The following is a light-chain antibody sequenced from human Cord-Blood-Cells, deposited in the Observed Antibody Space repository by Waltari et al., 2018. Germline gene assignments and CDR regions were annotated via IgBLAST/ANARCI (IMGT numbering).Light chain of an antibody. J-gene: IGKJ2*01. CDR3: QQSYSTPYT. CDR1: QSISSY. V-gene: IGKV1-39*01. CDR2: AAS. Sequence: DIKMTQSPSSLSASVGDRVTITCRASQSISSYLNWYHQKPGKATKLLIYAASSLQSGVPSRFSGSGSGTDFTLTISSLQPEDFATYYCQQSYSTPYTFGPGTKLEIK.